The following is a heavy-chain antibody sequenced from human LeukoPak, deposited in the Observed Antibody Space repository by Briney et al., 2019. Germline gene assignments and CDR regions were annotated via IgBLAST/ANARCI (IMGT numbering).Heavy chain of an antibody. J-gene: IGHJ4*02. Sequence: GGSLRLSCAGSGFTVSSNYMSWVRQAPGKGLEWVSVIYSDGSAYYADSVKGRFIISRDNSKNTLYLQMNSLRAEDTAVYYCTGAGAAAGPFDYWGQGTLVTVSS. V-gene: IGHV3-66*01. CDR2: IYSDGSA. CDR1: GFTVSSNY. D-gene: IGHD6-13*01. CDR3: TGAGAAAGPFDY.